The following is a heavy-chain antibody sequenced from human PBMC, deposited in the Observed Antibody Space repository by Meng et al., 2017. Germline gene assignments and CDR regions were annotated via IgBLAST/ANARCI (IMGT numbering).Heavy chain of an antibody. Sequence: QWHLVQSGAWVTKPGSSGNVSCKDSGGTFSSYAISGVRQAPGQGLEWIGRIIPIFGTANYAQKFQGRVTITADKSTSTAYMELSSLRSEDTAVYYCARDGVGATEGYFDYWGQGTLVTVSS. CDR2: IIPIFGTA. V-gene: IGHV1-69*06. D-gene: IGHD1-26*01. CDR1: GGTFSSYA. CDR3: ARDGVGATEGYFDY. J-gene: IGHJ4*02.